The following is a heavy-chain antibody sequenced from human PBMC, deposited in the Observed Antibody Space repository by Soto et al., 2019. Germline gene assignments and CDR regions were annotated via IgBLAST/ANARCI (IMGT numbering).Heavy chain of an antibody. CDR3: AKNGQPPYYYYRMDV. J-gene: IGHJ6*02. CDR1: GYTFSRYG. D-gene: IGHD2-8*01. V-gene: IGHV1-18*01. Sequence: QGQLVQSGPEAKKPGASVKVSCKASGYTFSRYGISWVRQAPGQGLEWMGWISGYNGDTKYAQKVQGRVTMTIDTSTYTAYMEWRSLTSDDTAIYYCAKNGQPPYYYYRMDVWGQGTTVTVSS. CDR2: ISGYNGDT.